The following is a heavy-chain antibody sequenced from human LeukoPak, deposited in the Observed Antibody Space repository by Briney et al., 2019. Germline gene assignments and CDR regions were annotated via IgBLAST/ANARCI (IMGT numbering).Heavy chain of an antibody. J-gene: IGHJ6*02. CDR1: GGSFSGYY. D-gene: IGHD1-1*01. V-gene: IGHV4-34*01. CDR3: ARISKKLERRGYYYGMDV. CDR2: INHSGST. Sequence: SETLSLTCAVYGGSFSGYYWSWIRQPPGKGLGWIGEINHSGSTNYNPSLKSRVTISVDTSKNQFSLKLSSVTAADTAVYYCARISKKLERRGYYYGMDVWGQGTTVTVSS.